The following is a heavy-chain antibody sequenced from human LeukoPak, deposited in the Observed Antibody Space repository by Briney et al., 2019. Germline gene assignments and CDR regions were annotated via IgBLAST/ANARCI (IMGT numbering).Heavy chain of an antibody. V-gene: IGHV4-39*01. Sequence: PSETLSLTCSVSGGSISNTNFYWAWIRQSPGKGLEWIGTISYSGTTTYNPSLKSRVTISVDTSKNQFSLRLTSVTAPDTAVYYCASPKGAAVSFDFWGQGTMATVSS. CDR2: ISYSGTT. CDR3: ASPKGAAVSFDF. J-gene: IGHJ3*01. CDR1: GGSISNTNFY. D-gene: IGHD6-13*01.